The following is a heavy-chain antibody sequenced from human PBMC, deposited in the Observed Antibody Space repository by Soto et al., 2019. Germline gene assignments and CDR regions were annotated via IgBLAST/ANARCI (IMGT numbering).Heavy chain of an antibody. CDR2: IISVLGLP. V-gene: IGHV1-69*08. CDR1: GGTFSSYS. CDR3: ARDRCSSTSCARGNWYFDL. J-gene: IGHJ2*01. Sequence: QVQLVQSGAEVKKPGSSVKVSCKASGGTFSSYSISWVRQAPGQGLEWMGRIISVLGLPNYAQKFQGRVTITADKSMSTAYMELSSLRYEDTALYYCARDRCSSTSCARGNWYFDLWGRGTLVTVSS. D-gene: IGHD2-2*01.